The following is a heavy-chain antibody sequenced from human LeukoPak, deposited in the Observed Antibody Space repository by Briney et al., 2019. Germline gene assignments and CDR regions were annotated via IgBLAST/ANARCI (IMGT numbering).Heavy chain of an antibody. D-gene: IGHD3-9*01. V-gene: IGHV1-69*01. CDR3: ARVVSLDYDILTGPPGGWFDP. J-gene: IGHJ5*02. Sequence: ASVKVSCKASGGTFSSYAISWVRQAPGQGLEWMGGIIPIFGTANYAQKFQGRVTITADESTSTAYMELSSLRSEDTAVYYCARVVSLDYDILTGPPGGWFDPWGQGTLSPSPQ. CDR1: GGTFSSYA. CDR2: IIPIFGTA.